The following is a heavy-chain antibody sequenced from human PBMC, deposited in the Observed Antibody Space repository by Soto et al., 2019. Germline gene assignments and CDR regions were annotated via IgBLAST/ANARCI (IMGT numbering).Heavy chain of an antibody. V-gene: IGHV2-5*02. Sequence: QITLKESGPTLVKPTQTLTLTCTFSGFSLTTSGVGVGWIRQPPGKALEWLALIYWDDDKRYSPSLKSRLTTTKDTSQHQVVPTRTNMSPADTATYFCAHRTTTVTWWFDPWGQGTLVTVSS. J-gene: IGHJ5*02. D-gene: IGHD4-17*01. CDR2: IYWDDDK. CDR1: GFSLTTSGVG. CDR3: AHRTTTVTWWFDP.